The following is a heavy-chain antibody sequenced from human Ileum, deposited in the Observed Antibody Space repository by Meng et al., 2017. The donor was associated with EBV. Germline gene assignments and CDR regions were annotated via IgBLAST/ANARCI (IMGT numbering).Heavy chain of an antibody. CDR1: GYTFTGYS. CDR2: INPNSGGT. V-gene: IGHV1-2*06. CDR3: ARVGYGSGSFRFDY. J-gene: IGHJ4*02. Sequence: VQLVQSGAEGKKPGASVKVSCKASGYTFTGYSMHWVRQAPGQGLEWMGRINPNSGGTNYAQKFQGRVTMTRDTSISTAYMELSRLRSDDTAVYYCARVGYGSGSFRFDYWGQGTLVTVSS. D-gene: IGHD3-10*01.